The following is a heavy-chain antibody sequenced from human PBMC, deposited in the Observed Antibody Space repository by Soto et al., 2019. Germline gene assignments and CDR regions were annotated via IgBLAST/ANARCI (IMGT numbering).Heavy chain of an antibody. J-gene: IGHJ5*02. V-gene: IGHV1-2*02. CDR1: GFSFTGYY. D-gene: IGHD6-6*01. CDR2: INAHSGGT. CDR3: AKDLTRQLAYWLDP. Sequence: ASVKVSCKASGFSFTGYYIHWLRQAPGQGLEWMGWINAHSGGTEYAQKFQGRVTLTRDTSIATAYLTLTSLTSDDMALYYCAKDLTRQLAYWLDPWGQGTKVTVSS.